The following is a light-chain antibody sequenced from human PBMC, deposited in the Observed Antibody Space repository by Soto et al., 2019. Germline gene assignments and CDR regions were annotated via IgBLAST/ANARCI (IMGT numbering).Light chain of an antibody. Sequence: QSALTQPASVSGSPGQSITISCTGTSSDGGAYNYVSWYQQHPGKAPKLMIYEVSNRPSGVSNRFSGSKSGNTASLSISGLQAEDEADYYCSSYTSSSTPYVFGTGTKLTVL. CDR1: SSDGGAYNY. V-gene: IGLV2-14*01. CDR2: EVS. CDR3: SSYTSSSTPYV. J-gene: IGLJ1*01.